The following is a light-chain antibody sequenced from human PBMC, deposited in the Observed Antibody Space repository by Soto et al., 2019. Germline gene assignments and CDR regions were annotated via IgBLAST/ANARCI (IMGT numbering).Light chain of an antibody. CDR2: GAS. J-gene: IGKJ1*01. Sequence: EIVMTQSPATLSVSPGERATLSFRASQSVSSNLAWYQQKPGQAPRLLIYGASTRATGIPARFSGSGSGTESTLTISSLQSEDFAVYYCQQYNNWPPERTFGQGTKVDIK. CDR1: QSVSSN. V-gene: IGKV3-15*01. CDR3: QQYNNWPPERT.